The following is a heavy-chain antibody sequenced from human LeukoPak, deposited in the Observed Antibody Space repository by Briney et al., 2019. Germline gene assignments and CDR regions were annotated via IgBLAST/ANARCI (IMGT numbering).Heavy chain of an antibody. J-gene: IGHJ3*02. V-gene: IGHV4-34*01. D-gene: IGHD5-12*01. CDR2: INHSGST. CDR1: GGSFSGYY. CDR3: ARVNWSGYDFRGAFDI. Sequence: SETLSLTCAVYGGSFSGYYWSWIRQPPGKGLEWIGEINHSGSTNYNPSLKSRVTMSVDTSKNQFSLKLSSVTAADTAVYYCARVNWSGYDFRGAFDIWGQGKAVTVSS.